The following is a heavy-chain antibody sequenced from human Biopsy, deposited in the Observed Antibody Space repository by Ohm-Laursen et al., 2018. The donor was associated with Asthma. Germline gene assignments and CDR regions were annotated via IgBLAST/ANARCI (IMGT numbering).Heavy chain of an antibody. Sequence: SLRLSCAATGISFRTYGMHWVRQAPGKGLEWVAVGGSYYDGGLKYYADSVNGRFTVSRDDSKNTLYLQMNSLRPDDTAVYYCARDVMEWYLPAFDFWGQGTLVIVSA. D-gene: IGHD3-3*01. V-gene: IGHV3-30*19. J-gene: IGHJ4*02. CDR1: GISFRTYG. CDR3: ARDVMEWYLPAFDF. CDR2: GGSYYDGGLK.